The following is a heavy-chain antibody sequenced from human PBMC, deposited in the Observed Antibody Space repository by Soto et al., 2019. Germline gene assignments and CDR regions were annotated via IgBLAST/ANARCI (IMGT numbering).Heavy chain of an antibody. CDR3: AHKLPVTTSAFDI. D-gene: IGHD4-17*01. Sequence: QITLNESGPTLVKPTQTLTLTCTFSGFSLNTSGVGVGWVRQPPGRALEWLAVIYWTDDKRYSQSLKSRLSITKDTSKNQVVLTMTNMDPMDTAIFFCAHKLPVTTSAFDIWGQGTMVTVSS. J-gene: IGHJ3*02. CDR2: IYWTDDK. V-gene: IGHV2-5*01. CDR1: GFSLNTSGVG.